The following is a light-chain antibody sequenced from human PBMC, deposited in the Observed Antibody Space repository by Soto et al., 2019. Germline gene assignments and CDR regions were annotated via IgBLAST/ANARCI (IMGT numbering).Light chain of an antibody. V-gene: IGKV1-5*03. J-gene: IGKJ1*01. CDR1: QTISTS. CDR3: QQYGTSSRT. Sequence: DIQMTQPPSTLSAFVGDRVTITCRASQTISTSLAWYQQKPGKTPKLLIYLASTLQSGVPARFSGSGSATEFTLSISSLQPDDFATYYCQQYGTSSRTFGQGTKVDIK. CDR2: LAS.